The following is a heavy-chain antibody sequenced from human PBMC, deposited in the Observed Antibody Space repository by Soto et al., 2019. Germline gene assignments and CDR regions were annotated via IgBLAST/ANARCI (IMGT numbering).Heavy chain of an antibody. D-gene: IGHD6-13*01. CDR2: IYHSGGA. V-gene: IGHV4-4*02. J-gene: IGHJ4*02. Sequence: GTLPLTCAVFRGPVSSTYWWRLVRQPPGKGLEGIGEIYHSGGANYNPSLKSRVTISVDNSKNQFSLNLNSVTAADTAVYYCARYNAASGTYYFDYWGQGTLVTVSS. CDR3: ARYNAASGTYYFDY. CDR1: RGPVSSTYW.